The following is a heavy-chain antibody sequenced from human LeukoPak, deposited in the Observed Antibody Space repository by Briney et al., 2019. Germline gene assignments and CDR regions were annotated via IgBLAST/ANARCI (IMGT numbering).Heavy chain of an antibody. CDR2: ISASGGST. J-gene: IGHJ4*02. CDR3: AKGLVPAAIRVVGY. Sequence: GGSLRLSCAASGFTFSSYAMSWVRQAPGKGLEWVSAISASGGSTYYADSVKGRFTISRDNSQNTLYLQVNSLRAEDTAVYYCAKGLVPAAIRVVGYWGQGTLVTVSS. V-gene: IGHV3-23*01. CDR1: GFTFSSYA. D-gene: IGHD2-2*01.